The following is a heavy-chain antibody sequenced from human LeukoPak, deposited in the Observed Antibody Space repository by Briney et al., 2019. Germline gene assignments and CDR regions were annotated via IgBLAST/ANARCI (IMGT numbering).Heavy chain of an antibody. V-gene: IGHV3-23*01. J-gene: IGHJ4*02. CDR3: AKDRGY. CDR1: GFTFSTYG. CDR2: ISGSGTNT. Sequence: GGSLRLSCVGSGFTFSTYGMTWVRQAPGKGLEWVPGISGSGTNTYYADSVKGRFTVSRDNSKNTVYLQMNSLRVEDTATYYCAKDRGYWGQGTLVTVSS.